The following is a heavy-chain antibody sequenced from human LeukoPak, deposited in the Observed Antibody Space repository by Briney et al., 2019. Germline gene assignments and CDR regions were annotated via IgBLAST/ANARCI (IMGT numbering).Heavy chain of an antibody. V-gene: IGHV1-2*06. CDR2: INPKCGGT. CDR3: ATLSSYYYDSSGYYNIINYFDY. CDR1: GYTFTGCY. D-gene: IGHD3-22*01. J-gene: IGHJ4*02. Sequence: ASVKVSCKASGYTFTGCYINWVRQAPGQGLEWMGRINPKCGGTKYAQKFQGRVTMTRDTSISTAYMELSRLRSDDTAVYYCATLSSYYYDSSGYYNIINYFDYWGQGTLVTVSS.